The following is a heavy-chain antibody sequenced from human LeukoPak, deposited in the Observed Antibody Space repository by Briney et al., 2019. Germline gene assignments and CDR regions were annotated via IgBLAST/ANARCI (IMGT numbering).Heavy chain of an antibody. D-gene: IGHD3-10*01. J-gene: IGHJ6*03. CDR2: IIPIFGKA. Sequence: SVKVSCKASGGTFSSYAISWVRQAPGQGLEWMGGIIPIFGKASYAQKFQGRVTITADKSTSTAYMELRSLRSDDTAVYYCARGGASGSHWARTYYYYMDVWGKGTTVTVSS. CDR3: ARGGASGSHWARTYYYYMDV. CDR1: GGTFSSYA. V-gene: IGHV1-69*06.